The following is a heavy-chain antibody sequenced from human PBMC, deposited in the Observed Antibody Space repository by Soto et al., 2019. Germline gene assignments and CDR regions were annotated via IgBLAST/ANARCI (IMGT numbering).Heavy chain of an antibody. CDR1: GFTFSSYS. J-gene: IGHJ4*02. CDR3: ASYGDPELFDY. V-gene: IGHV3-21*01. D-gene: IGHD4-17*01. CDR2: ISSSSSYI. Sequence: GGSLRLSCAASGFTFSSYSMNWVRQAPGKGLEWVSSISSSSSYIYYADSVKGRFTIFRDNAKNSLYLQMNSLRAEDTAVYYCASYGDPELFDYWGQGTLVTVYS.